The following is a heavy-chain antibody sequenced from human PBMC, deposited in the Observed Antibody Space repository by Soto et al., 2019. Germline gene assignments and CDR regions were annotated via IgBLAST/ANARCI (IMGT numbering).Heavy chain of an antibody. CDR2: IRQDGSEK. Sequence: GGSLRLSCTASGFAFSSYAMSWVRQRPGQGPEWVANIRQDGSEKSYVDSVKGRFTVSRDNVKNLLSLQMNSLRVEDTAVYFCAREVSSGWFIQHYYGMDVWGPGTTVTVYS. CDR3: AREVSSGWFIQHYYGMDV. CDR1: GFAFSSYA. J-gene: IGHJ6*02. D-gene: IGHD6-19*01. V-gene: IGHV3-7*01.